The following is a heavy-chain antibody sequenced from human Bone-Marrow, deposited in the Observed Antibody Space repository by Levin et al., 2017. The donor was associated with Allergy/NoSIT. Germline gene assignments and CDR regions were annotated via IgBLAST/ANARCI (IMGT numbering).Heavy chain of an antibody. CDR3: AREVYCSSTSCFTNWFDP. D-gene: IGHD2-2*01. V-gene: IGHV4-30-4*01. CDR1: GGSISSGDYY. J-gene: IGHJ5*02. Sequence: SETLSLTCTVSGGSISSGDYYWSWIRQPPGKGLEWIGYIYYSGSTYYNPSLKSRVTISVDTSKNQFSLKLSSVTAADTAVYYCAREVYCSSTSCFTNWFDPWGQGTLVTVSS. CDR2: IYYSGST.